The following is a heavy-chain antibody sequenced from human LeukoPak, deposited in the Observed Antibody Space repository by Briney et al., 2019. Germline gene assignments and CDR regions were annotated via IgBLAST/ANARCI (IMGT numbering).Heavy chain of an antibody. CDR3: ARDIGSRGPYYFDY. Sequence: GGSLRLSCAASGFTFSSYSMNWVRQAPGKGLEWVSSISSSSSYIYYADSVKGRFTISRHNAKNSLYLQMNSLRAEDTAVYYCARDIGSRGPYYFDYWGQGTLVTVSS. CDR1: GFTFSSYS. J-gene: IGHJ4*02. CDR2: ISSSSSYI. D-gene: IGHD1-26*01. V-gene: IGHV3-21*01.